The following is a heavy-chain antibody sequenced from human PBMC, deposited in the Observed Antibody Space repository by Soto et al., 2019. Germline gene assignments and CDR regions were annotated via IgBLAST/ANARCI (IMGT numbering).Heavy chain of an antibody. Sequence: EVQLVESGGGLVQPGGSLTLSCAASEFAFSSYWMTWVRQAPGKGLEWVANISKDGSQRSYLDSVRGRFTISRDNSKNSLYLQMNSLRAEDTALYFCARDVSPGSSGLYFDALDIWGQGTMVTVSS. CDR2: ISKDGSQR. CDR3: ARDVSPGSSGLYFDALDI. V-gene: IGHV3-7*05. D-gene: IGHD6-25*01. J-gene: IGHJ3*02. CDR1: EFAFSSYW.